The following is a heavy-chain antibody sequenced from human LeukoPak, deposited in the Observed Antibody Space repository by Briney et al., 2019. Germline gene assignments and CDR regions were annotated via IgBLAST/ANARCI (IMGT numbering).Heavy chain of an antibody. CDR3: SRYSTWFDY. Sequence: SETLSLTCTVSGGSISSDYWGWIGQPPGKGLEWIGYIYFTGTTTYNPSLKSRVTISVDTSQNQFSLKLNSVTAADTAVYYCSRYSTWFDYWGQGTLVTVSS. CDR1: GGSISSDY. V-gene: IGHV4-59*01. CDR2: IYFTGTT. J-gene: IGHJ4*02. D-gene: IGHD3-9*01.